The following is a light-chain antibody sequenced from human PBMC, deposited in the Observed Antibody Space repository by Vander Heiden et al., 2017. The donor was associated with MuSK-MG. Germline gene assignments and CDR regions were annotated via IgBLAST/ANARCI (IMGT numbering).Light chain of an antibody. V-gene: IGLV2-14*03. CDR1: NSAVGSYNY. CDR3: SSDTRSTTSV. J-gene: IGLJ1*01. Sequence: QSALTQPASVSGSPGQSSTISCTGTNSAVGSYNYVTWYQQILGNTPKLMHYYVSERPAGGASRFSGSKAGNTASLTISGLQAEDEADYYCSSDTRSTTSVFGTGTKVTVL. CDR2: YVS.